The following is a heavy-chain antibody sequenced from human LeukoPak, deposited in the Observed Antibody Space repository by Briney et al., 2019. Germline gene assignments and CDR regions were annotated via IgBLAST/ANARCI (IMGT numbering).Heavy chain of an antibody. Sequence: PSETLSLTCTVSGSISTYYWSWIRQPPGKALEWIGYIYYSGGSNYNPSLKSRVTISVDTSKNQFSLKLSSVTAADTAVYYCARTYYYGSGINWFDPWGQGTLVTVSS. CDR1: GSISTYY. D-gene: IGHD3-10*01. CDR2: IYYSGGS. J-gene: IGHJ5*02. CDR3: ARTYYYGSGINWFDP. V-gene: IGHV4-59*08.